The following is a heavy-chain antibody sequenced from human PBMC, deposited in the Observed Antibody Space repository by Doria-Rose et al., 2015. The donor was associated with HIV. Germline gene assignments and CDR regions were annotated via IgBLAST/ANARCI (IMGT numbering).Heavy chain of an antibody. D-gene: IGHD3-10*01. J-gene: IGHJ4*02. CDR1: GFTFSSHR. CDR2: ISSTSAYI. Sequence: EVQLVESGGGLVRPGGSLRLSCATSGFTFSSHRINWVRQAPGKWLEWVSSISSTSAYINYADSVRGRFTISRDNARNSLYLQMDSLRAEDTAIYYCATGVTLDYWGQGTLVTVSS. V-gene: IGHV3-21*01. CDR3: ATGVTLDY.